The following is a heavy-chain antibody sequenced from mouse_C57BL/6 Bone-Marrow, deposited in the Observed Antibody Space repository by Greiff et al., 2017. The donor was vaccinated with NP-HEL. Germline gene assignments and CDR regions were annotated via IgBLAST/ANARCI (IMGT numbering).Heavy chain of an antibody. J-gene: IGHJ2*01. CDR3: ARGDYGVFFDY. CDR1: GYTFTDYY. D-gene: IGHD1-1*02. V-gene: IGHV1-26*01. Sequence: VQLQQSGPELVKPGASVKISCKASGYTFTDYYMNWVKQSHGKSLEWIGDINPNNGGTSYNQKFKGKATLTVDKSSSTAYMELRSLTSEDSAVYYCARGDYGVFFDYWGQGTTRTVSS. CDR2: INPNNGGT.